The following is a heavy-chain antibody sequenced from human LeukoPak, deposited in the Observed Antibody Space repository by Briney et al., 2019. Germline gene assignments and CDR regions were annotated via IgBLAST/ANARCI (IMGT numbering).Heavy chain of an antibody. CDR2: IYYSGST. V-gene: IGHV4-30-4*01. CDR3: ARVRDCGGDCYSSWYFDL. J-gene: IGHJ2*01. Sequence: PSETLSLTCTVSGGSISSGDYYWSWLRQPPGTGLEWIGYIYYSGSTYYNPSLKTRVTISVDTSKNQFSLKLSSVTAADTAVYYCARVRDCGGDCYSSWYFDLWGRGTLVTVSS. CDR1: GGSISSGDYY. D-gene: IGHD2-21*02.